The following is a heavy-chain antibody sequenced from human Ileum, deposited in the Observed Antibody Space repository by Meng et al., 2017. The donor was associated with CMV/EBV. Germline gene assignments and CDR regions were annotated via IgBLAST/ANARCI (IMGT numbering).Heavy chain of an antibody. Sequence: HLPGAGHGMVKPSQNLSLSCTVSGASISSGDYYWSWIRQPPGKGLEWIGYIFFSGNTYYNPSLNNRVIISIDTPRNQFSLKVDSVTAADTAVYYCARFRIAALGNLFDPWGHGTLVTVSS. D-gene: IGHD6-13*01. CDR2: IFFSGNT. CDR3: ARFRIAALGNLFDP. CDR1: GASISSGDYY. V-gene: IGHV4-30-4*08. J-gene: IGHJ5*02.